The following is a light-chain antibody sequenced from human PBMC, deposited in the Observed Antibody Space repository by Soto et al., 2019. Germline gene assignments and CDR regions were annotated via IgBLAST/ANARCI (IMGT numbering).Light chain of an antibody. CDR3: QNYTRAPLT. Sequence: DIQMTQSPSSPSASVGDRVTITCRASQGITKYLAWYQQKPGKVPKVLIYAASTLQSGVPYRFSGIGSGTDFTLPISSLQPEDVATYYCQNYTRAPLTFGGGTRVEIK. CDR1: QGITKY. V-gene: IGKV1-27*01. CDR2: AAS. J-gene: IGKJ4*01.